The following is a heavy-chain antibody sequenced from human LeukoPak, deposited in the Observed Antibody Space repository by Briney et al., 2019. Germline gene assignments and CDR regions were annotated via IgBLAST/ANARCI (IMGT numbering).Heavy chain of an antibody. CDR1: GGSISSHY. J-gene: IGHJ4*01. V-gene: IGHV4-59*11. D-gene: IGHD5-18*01. Sequence: PSETLSLTCTVFGGSISSHYWTWIRQPPGKTLKWIGYVFDTGRTKDNPSLKSRLTLSADTSKNQLSLRLSSVTAADRAVYYCATIKRGSIYGYFDFWGRGILVTVSS. CDR2: VFDTGRT. CDR3: ATIKRGSIYGYFDF.